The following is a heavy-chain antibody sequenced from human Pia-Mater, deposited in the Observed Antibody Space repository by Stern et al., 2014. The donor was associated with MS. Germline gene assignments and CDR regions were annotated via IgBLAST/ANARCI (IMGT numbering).Heavy chain of an antibody. J-gene: IGHJ4*02. CDR1: GYTFTGHH. CDR3: ARQYSSYPDY. V-gene: IGHV1-2*06. Sequence: QVQLVQSGAEVRKPGASVKVSCKASGYTFTGHHVHWVRQAPGQGLEWMGRIGPTSGATKFAQKFQGRVTLTRDTSISTAYMELSSLTSDDTAVYYCARQYSSYPDYWGQGTLVTVSS. CDR2: IGPTSGAT. D-gene: IGHD4-11*01.